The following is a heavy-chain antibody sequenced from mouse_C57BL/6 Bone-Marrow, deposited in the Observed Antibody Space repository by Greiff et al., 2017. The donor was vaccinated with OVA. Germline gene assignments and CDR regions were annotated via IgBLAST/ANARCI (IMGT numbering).Heavy chain of an antibody. CDR1: GYTFTDYE. CDR2: IDPDTCGT. CDR3: TREEVWYNYFDY. D-gene: IGHD2-10*02. J-gene: IGHJ2*02. Sequence: VQLQQSGAELVRPGASVKLSCKASGYTFTDYEMHCVKQTPVHGLEWIGAIDPDTCGTSYNQKFKGKATLTADKSSSTAYMELSSLTSEGSTVYYCTREEVWYNYFDYWGQGTSLTVSS. V-gene: IGHV1-23*01.